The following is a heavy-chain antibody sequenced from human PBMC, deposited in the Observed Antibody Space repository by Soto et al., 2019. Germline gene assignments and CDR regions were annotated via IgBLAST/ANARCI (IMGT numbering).Heavy chain of an antibody. CDR1: GGSFSGYY. Sequence: SETLSLTCAVYGGSFSGYYWSWIRQPPGKGLEWIGEINHSGSTNYNPSLKSRVTISVDTSKNQFSLKLSSVTAADTAVYYCARGGRGYYYYGMDVWGQGATVTVSS. V-gene: IGHV4-34*01. CDR2: INHSGST. J-gene: IGHJ6*02. CDR3: ARGGRGYYYYGMDV.